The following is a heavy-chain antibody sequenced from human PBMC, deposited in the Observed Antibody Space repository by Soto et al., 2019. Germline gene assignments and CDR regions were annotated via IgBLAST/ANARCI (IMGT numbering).Heavy chain of an antibody. CDR2: ISSNGANT. D-gene: IGHD2-8*01. Sequence: PGGSLRLSCAASGFTFDSPYSHGMSWVRQSPGKGPEWVSTISSNGANTHYAESVKGRFTISKDASRNTVHLHMNSLRAEDTATYFCVSWVSAHLDYWGQRPPVTVSS. V-gene: IGHV3-23*01. CDR1: GFTFDSPYSHG. CDR3: VSWVSAHLDY. J-gene: IGHJ4*01.